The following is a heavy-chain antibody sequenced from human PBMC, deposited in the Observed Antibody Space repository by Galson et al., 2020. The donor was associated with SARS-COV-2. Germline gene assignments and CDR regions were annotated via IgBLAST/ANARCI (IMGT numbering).Heavy chain of an antibody. CDR3: ARRVGWTYRGGDWFDP. J-gene: IGHJ5*02. CDR1: GGSMNNSADF. CDR2: ISYSGNT. V-gene: IGHV4-39*01. Sequence: SETLSLTCTVSGGSMNNSADFWGWLRQPPGKSLEWLGSISYSGNTFYNPSLSSRVTMSVDTSKNQFSLRLTSVTTTDTATYYCARRVGWTYRGGDWFDPWGQGTLVTVSS. D-gene: IGHD3-16*01.